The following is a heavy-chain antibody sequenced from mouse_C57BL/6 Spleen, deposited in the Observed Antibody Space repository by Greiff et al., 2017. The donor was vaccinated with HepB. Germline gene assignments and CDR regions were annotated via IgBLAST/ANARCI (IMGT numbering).Heavy chain of an antibody. CDR3: ARGLITTVVAEYFDV. J-gene: IGHJ1*03. CDR1: GYAFSSSW. CDR2: IYPGDGDT. V-gene: IGHV1-82*01. Sequence: VKLQESGPELVKPGASVKISCKASGYAFSSSWMNWVKQRPGKGLEWIGRIYPGDGDTNYNGKFKGKATLTADKSSSTAYMQLSSLTSEDSAVYFCARGLITTVVAEYFDVWGTGTTVTVSS. D-gene: IGHD1-1*01.